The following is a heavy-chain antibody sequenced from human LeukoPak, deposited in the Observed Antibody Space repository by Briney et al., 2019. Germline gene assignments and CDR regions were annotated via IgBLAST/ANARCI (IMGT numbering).Heavy chain of an antibody. J-gene: IGHJ3*02. CDR3: ARPMVRGDDAFDI. Sequence: ASVKVSCKASGYTFTGYYMHWVRQASGQGLEWMGRINPNSGGTNYAQKFQGRVTMTRDTSISTAYMELSRLRSDDTAVYYCARPMVRGDDAFDIWGQGTMVTVSS. CDR1: GYTFTGYY. V-gene: IGHV1-2*06. D-gene: IGHD3-10*01. CDR2: INPNSGGT.